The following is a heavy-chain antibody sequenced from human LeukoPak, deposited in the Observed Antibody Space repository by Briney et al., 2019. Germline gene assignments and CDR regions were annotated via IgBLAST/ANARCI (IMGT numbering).Heavy chain of an antibody. J-gene: IGHJ5*02. CDR3: ARGGVGPTTNWFDP. Sequence: TSETLSLTCTVSGGSISSSSYYWGWIRQPPGKGLEWIGSIYYSGSTYYNPSLKSRVTISVDTSKNQFSLRLTSVTAADTAVFYCARGGVGPTTNWFDPWGQGTLVTVSS. CDR2: IYYSGST. D-gene: IGHD1-26*01. V-gene: IGHV4-39*07. CDR1: GGSISSSSYY.